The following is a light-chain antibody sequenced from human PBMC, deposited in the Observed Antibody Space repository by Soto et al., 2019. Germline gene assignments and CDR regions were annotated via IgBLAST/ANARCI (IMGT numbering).Light chain of an antibody. V-gene: IGKV3-20*01. CDR2: GAS. Sequence: EIVLAQSPGTLSLSPGERVTLSCRASQSVSSNYLAWYQQKPGQAPGLLIYGASSRATGIPDRFSGSGSGTDFTLTISRLEPEDFAVYYCQQYGSSPLTFGGGTKVDIK. J-gene: IGKJ4*01. CDR3: QQYGSSPLT. CDR1: QSVSSNY.